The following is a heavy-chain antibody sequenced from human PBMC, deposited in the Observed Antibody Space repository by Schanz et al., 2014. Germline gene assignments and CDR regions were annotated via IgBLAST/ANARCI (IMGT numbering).Heavy chain of an antibody. CDR3: AKVWKDHRIAGRPGWSDGMDV. CDR1: AFALNNYD. Sequence: DVPLLESGGGLVQPGGSLRLSCAASAFALNNYDMTWVRQAPGKGLEWVSCIRGSGGSTLYADSVQGRFTISRDDSKNMLYLQMNSLRAEDTAVYYCAKVWKDHRIAGRPGWSDGMDVWGQGTTVTVSS. D-gene: IGHD6-6*01. CDR2: IRGSGGST. J-gene: IGHJ6*02. V-gene: IGHV3-23*01.